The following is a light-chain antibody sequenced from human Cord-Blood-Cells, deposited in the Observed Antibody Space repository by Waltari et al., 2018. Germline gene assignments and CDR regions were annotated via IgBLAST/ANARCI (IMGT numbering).Light chain of an antibody. CDR1: SSDVGGYNY. CDR2: YVC. CDR3: CSYAGSYTLV. Sequence: QSALTQPRSVSGSPGQSVTISCTGTSSDVGGYNYVSWYQQHPGKAPKLRIYYVCKRPSGVPVRFSCSKSGNTASLTISGLQAEDEADYYCCSYAGSYTLVFGGGTKLTVL. J-gene: IGLJ2*01. V-gene: IGLV2-11*01.